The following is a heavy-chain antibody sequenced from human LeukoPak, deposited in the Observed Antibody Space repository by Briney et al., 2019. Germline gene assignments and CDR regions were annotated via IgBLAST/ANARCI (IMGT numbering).Heavy chain of an antibody. Sequence: GGSLRLSCAASAFTFSSYGMSWVRQAPGKGLEWVSVISGSGGSTYYADSVKGRFTISRDNSQNTLYLQMNNLRAEDTAVYYCAKDQANYGGNSFDYWGQGTLVTVSS. CDR3: AKDQANYGGNSFDY. J-gene: IGHJ4*02. CDR1: AFTFSSYG. V-gene: IGHV3-23*01. CDR2: ISGSGGST. D-gene: IGHD4-23*01.